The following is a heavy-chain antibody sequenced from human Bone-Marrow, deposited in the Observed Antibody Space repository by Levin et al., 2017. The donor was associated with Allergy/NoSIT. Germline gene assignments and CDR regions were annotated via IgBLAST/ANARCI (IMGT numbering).Heavy chain of an antibody. CDR3: AKDLSAGSPAYYYYGMDV. Sequence: LSLTCAASGFTFDDYAMHWVRQAPGKGLEWVSGISWNSGSIGYADSVKGRFTISRDNAKNSLYLQMNSLRAEDTALYYCAKDLSAGSPAYYYYGMDVWGQGTTVTVSS. CDR1: GFTFDDYA. V-gene: IGHV3-9*01. J-gene: IGHJ6*02. CDR2: ISWNSGSI. D-gene: IGHD6-19*01.